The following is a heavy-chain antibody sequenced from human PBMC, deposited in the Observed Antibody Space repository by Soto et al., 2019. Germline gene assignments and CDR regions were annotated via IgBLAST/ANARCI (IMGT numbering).Heavy chain of an antibody. CDR2: INHTGNT. J-gene: IGHJ4*02. V-gene: IGHV4-34*01. CDR1: GGSFSNYY. D-gene: IGHD3-22*01. Sequence: PSETLSLTCAVYGGSFSNYYWSWIRQPPGKGLEWIGEINHTGNTNYNPSLKSRVTTSVDTSKKQFSLKLTSVTAADTAVYYCARLSYYYDSSGYPSPQLFDYWGQGTLVTVSS. CDR3: ARLSYYYDSSGYPSPQLFDY.